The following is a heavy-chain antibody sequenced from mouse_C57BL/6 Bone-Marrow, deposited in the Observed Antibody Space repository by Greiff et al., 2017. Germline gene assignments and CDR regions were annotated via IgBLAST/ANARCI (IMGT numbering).Heavy chain of an antibody. J-gene: IGHJ4*01. V-gene: IGHV1-42*01. CDR2: INPSTGGT. Sequence: EVQLVESGPELVKPGASVKISCKASGYSFTGYYMNWVKQSPEKSLEWIGEINPSTGGTTYNQKFKAKATLTVDKSSSTAYMQLKSLTSEDSAVYYCARLGSSGYVNAMDYWGQGTSVTVSS. CDR3: ARLGSSGYVNAMDY. D-gene: IGHD3-2*02. CDR1: GYSFTGYY.